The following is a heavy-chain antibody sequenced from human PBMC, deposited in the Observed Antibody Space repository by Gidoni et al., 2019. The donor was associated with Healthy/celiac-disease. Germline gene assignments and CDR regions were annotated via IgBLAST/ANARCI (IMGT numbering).Heavy chain of an antibody. CDR3: ARDRHDFWSGYSNHFDY. CDR2: INPNSGGT. Sequence: QVQLVQSGAEVKKPGASVKVSCKASGYTFTGYYMHWVRQAPGQGLEWMGWINPNSGGTNYAQKFQGRVTMTRDTSISTAYMELSRLRSDDTAVYYCARDRHDFWSGYSNHFDYWGQGTLVTVSS. CDR1: GYTFTGYY. D-gene: IGHD3-3*01. V-gene: IGHV1-2*02. J-gene: IGHJ4*02.